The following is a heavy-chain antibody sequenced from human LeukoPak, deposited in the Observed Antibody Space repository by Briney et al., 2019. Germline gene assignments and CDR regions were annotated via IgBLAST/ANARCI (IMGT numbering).Heavy chain of an antibody. CDR1: GASLSSYY. D-gene: IGHD1-26*01. CDR3: ATGYYEPFAA. CDR2: ISDTGKT. Sequence: PSETLSLTCSVSGASLSSYYWDWLRHPPGKGLEWIGYISDTGKTDSNRSLKSRVSISLDTFKKQFSLRLRSVTAAGSAVYYCATGYYEPFAAWGPGTLVTVSS. J-gene: IGHJ5*02. V-gene: IGHV4-59*01.